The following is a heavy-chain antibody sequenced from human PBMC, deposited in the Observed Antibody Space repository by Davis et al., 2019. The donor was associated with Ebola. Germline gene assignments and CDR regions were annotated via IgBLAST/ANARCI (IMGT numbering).Heavy chain of an antibody. CDR3: ARSGAAAATGDQFDP. CDR2: IIPIFGTA. V-gene: IGHV1-69*13. D-gene: IGHD6-13*01. CDR1: GGTFSSYA. Sequence: SVKVSCKASGGTFSSYAISWVRQAPGQGLEWMGGIIPIFGTANYAQKFQGRVTITADESTSTAYMELSSLRSEDTAVYYCARSGAAAATGDQFDPWGQGTLVTVSS. J-gene: IGHJ5*02.